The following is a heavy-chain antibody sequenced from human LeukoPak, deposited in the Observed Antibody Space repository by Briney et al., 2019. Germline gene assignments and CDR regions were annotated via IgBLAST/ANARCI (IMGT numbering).Heavy chain of an antibody. V-gene: IGHV4-61*02. D-gene: IGHD2-21*01. J-gene: IGHJ4*02. Sequence: SETLSLTCTVSGASIGSGSFYYSWIRQPAGKGLEWIGRMSSSGGTNYNPSLQSRVIISIDTSKNQFALELSSVTAADTAVYYCARRRGREGLYCGTSCQPWAYWGQGTLVTVSS. CDR3: ARRRGREGLYCGTSCQPWAY. CDR2: MSSSGGT. CDR1: GASIGSGSFY.